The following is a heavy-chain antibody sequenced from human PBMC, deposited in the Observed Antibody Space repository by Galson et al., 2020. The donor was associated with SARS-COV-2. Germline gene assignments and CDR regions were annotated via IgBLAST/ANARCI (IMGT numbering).Heavy chain of an antibody. J-gene: IGHJ3*02. CDR1: GFTFSSYA. CDR3: AKDQMRGSGTYDAFDI. Sequence: TGGSLRLSCAASGFTFSSYAMSWVRQAPGKGLEWVSAISGSGGSTYYADSVKGRFTISRDNSKNTLYLQMNSLRAEDTAVYYCAKDQMRGSGTYDAFDIWGQGTMVTVSS. D-gene: IGHD3-10*01. V-gene: IGHV3-23*01. CDR2: ISGSGGST.